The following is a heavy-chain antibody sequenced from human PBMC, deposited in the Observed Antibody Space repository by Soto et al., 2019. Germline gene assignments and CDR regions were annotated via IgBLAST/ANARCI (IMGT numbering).Heavy chain of an antibody. V-gene: IGHV3-7*01. Sequence: LRLSCAASGLTLSGYWMSWVRQAPGKGLEWVANIKPDGSDTYYIDSVKGRFFISRDNAKNSLSLQINSLRADDTSVSFCVRDYAVAAPDNWGQGTLVTVSS. D-gene: IGHD6-13*01. CDR3: VRDYAVAAPDN. CDR1: GLTLSGYW. J-gene: IGHJ4*02. CDR2: IKPDGSDT.